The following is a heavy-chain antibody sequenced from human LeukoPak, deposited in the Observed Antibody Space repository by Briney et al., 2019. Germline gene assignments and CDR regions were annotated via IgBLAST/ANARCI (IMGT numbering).Heavy chain of an antibody. V-gene: IGHV4-4*02. D-gene: IGHD6-13*01. CDR2: IYHSGST. CDR3: ARAAGINVMYYFDY. Sequence: SGTLSLTCAVSGGSISSSNWWSWVRQPPGKGLEWIGEIYHSGSTNYNPSLKSRVTISVDKSKNQFSLKLSSVTAADTAAYYCARAAGINVMYYFDYWGQGTLVTVSS. CDR1: GGSISSSNW. J-gene: IGHJ4*02.